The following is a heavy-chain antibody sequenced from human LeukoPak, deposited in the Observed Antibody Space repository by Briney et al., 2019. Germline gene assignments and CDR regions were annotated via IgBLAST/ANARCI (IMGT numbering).Heavy chain of an antibody. Sequence: LGASVKVSCKASGYTFTGYYMHWVRQAPGQGLEWIGWINPNSGGTNYAQKFQGRVTMTRDTSISTAYMELSRLRSDDTAVYYCARVAVAGRGVFDYWGQGTLVTVSS. CDR3: ARVAVAGRGVFDY. J-gene: IGHJ4*02. CDR1: GYTFTGYY. CDR2: INPNSGGT. V-gene: IGHV1-2*03. D-gene: IGHD6-19*01.